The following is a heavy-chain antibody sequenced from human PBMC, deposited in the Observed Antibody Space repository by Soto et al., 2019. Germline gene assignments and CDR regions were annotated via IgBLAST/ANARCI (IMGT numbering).Heavy chain of an antibody. Sequence: SETLSLTCAVSGASVRSYHWSWIRQAAGKGLEWIGRVQMSGTTNYNPSLKTRVTMSLDTSKNEVSLRMTSVTAADTAVYFCAKDRSTMRWFDPWGQGILVTSPQ. CDR2: VQMSGTT. D-gene: IGHD1-1*01. CDR1: GASVRSYH. CDR3: AKDRSTMRWFDP. J-gene: IGHJ5*02. V-gene: IGHV4-4*07.